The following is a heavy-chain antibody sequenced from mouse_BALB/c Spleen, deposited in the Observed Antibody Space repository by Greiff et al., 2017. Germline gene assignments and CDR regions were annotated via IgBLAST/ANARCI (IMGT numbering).Heavy chain of an antibody. J-gene: IGHJ3*01. V-gene: IGHV5-6-5*01. CDR2: ISSGGST. D-gene: IGHD2-1*01. CDR3: ARDGNYVGFAY. CDR1: GFTFSSYA. Sequence: EVKLVESGGGLVKPGGSLKLSCAASGFTFSSYAMSWVRQTPEKRLEWVASISSGGSTYYPDSVKGRFTISRDNARNILYLQMSSLRSEDTAMYYCARDGNYVGFAYWGQGTLVTVSA.